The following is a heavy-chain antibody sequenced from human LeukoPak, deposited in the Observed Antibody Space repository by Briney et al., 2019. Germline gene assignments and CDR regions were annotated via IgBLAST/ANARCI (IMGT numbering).Heavy chain of an antibody. CDR3: ATIARYQLLFGYNWFDP. CDR1: GGTFSSYA. Sequence: GASVKVSCKASGGTFSSYAISWVRQAPGQGLEWMGGIIPIFGTANYAQKFQGRVTITADESTSTAYMELSSLRSEDTAVYYCATIARYQLLFGYNWFDPWAREPWSPSPQ. CDR2: IIPIFGTA. J-gene: IGHJ5*02. V-gene: IGHV1-69*13. D-gene: IGHD2-2*01.